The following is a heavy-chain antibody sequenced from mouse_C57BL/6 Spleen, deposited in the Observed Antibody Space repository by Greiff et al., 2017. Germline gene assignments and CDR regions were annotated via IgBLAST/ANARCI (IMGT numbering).Heavy chain of an antibody. J-gene: IGHJ2*01. D-gene: IGHD1-1*01. V-gene: IGHV5-6*02. Sequence: DVMLVESGGDLVKPGGSLNLSCAASGFTFSSYGMSWVRHTPDKRLEWVATISSGGSYTYYPDSVKGRFTISRDNAKNTLYLQMSSLKSEDTAMYYCAREGDYGGFDYWGQGTTLTVSS. CDR3: AREGDYGGFDY. CDR2: ISSGGSYT. CDR1: GFTFSSYG.